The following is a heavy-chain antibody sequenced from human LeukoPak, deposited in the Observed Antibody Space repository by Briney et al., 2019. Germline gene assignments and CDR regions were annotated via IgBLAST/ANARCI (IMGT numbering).Heavy chain of an antibody. Sequence: GGSLRFSCAGSGYTFSSYDMHWVRQATGKGLEWVSAIGTAGDTYYPGSVKGRFTISRENAKNSLYLQMNSLRAGDTAVYYCARASGGNFGDAFDIWGQGTMVTVSS. CDR1: GYTFSSYD. J-gene: IGHJ3*02. V-gene: IGHV3-13*01. CDR3: ARASGGNFGDAFDI. CDR2: IGTAGDT. D-gene: IGHD4-23*01.